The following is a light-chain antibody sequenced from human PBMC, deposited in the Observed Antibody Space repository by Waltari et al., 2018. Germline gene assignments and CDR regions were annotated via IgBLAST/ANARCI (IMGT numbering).Light chain of an antibody. V-gene: IGLV2-23*02. CDR2: DVS. CDR1: SSDIGPFNL. J-gene: IGLJ3*02. CDR3: CSYAGSRTWV. Sequence: QSALTQPASVSGSPGQSISISCIGTSSDIGPFNLVSWYLQYPGTAPTPLIYDVSQRPSGVSNRFSGSKSGNTASLTISGLQAEDEAIYYCCSYAGSRTWVFGGGAKLTVL.